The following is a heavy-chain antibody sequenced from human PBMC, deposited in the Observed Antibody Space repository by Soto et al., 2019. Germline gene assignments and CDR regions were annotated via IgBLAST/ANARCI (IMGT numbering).Heavy chain of an antibody. D-gene: IGHD6-19*01. CDR3: AGVGQWLVDY. J-gene: IGHJ4*02. CDR1: GGSISSYY. Sequence: SETLSLTCTVSGGSISSYYWSWIRQPPGKGLEWIGYIYYSGSTNYNPSLKSRVTISVDTSKNQFSLKLSSVTAADTAVYYCAGVGQWLVDYWGQGTLVTVSS. CDR2: IYYSGST. V-gene: IGHV4-59*08.